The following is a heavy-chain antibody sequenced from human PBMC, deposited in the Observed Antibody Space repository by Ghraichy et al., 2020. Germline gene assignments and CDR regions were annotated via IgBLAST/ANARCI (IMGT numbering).Heavy chain of an antibody. J-gene: IGHJ4*02. V-gene: IGHV4-34*01. Sequence: GGGGGWRGESTQRGSTNYNPSLKSRITLLVETSNNRISLRLSSVTAADTAVYYCASQDMVSRALGDWGQGTLVTVSS. CDR2: STQRGST. D-gene: IGHD5/OR15-5a*01. CDR3: ASQDMVSRALGD.